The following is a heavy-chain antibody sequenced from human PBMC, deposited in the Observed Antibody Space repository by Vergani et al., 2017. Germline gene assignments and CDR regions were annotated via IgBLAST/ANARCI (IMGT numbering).Heavy chain of an antibody. J-gene: IGHJ4*02. CDR1: GFTLSNYD. Sequence: QVQLVESGGGVVQRGGSLRLSCATSGFTLSNYDMQWIRQGPGKGLEFVAFIQFDGSEQYYADSVKGRFTLSRDFSKNTLYLQMNSLRTDDTATYYCAKHFRGWGIDYWGQGTQVIVSS. D-gene: IGHD3-16*01. V-gene: IGHV3-30*02. CDR2: IQFDGSEQ. CDR3: AKHFRGWGIDY.